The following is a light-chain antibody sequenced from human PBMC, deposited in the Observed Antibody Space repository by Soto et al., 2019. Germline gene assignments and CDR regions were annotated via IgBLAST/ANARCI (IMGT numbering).Light chain of an antibody. Sequence: QSVLTQPASVSGSPGQSITISCTGSSSDVGGYNYVSWYQQHPGKAPKLLIYDVSSRPSGISIRFSGSKSGNTASLTISGLQTEDEADYYCCSYTVSNSLDFGGGTKLTVL. CDR1: SSDVGGYNY. CDR3: CSYTVSNSLD. CDR2: DVS. V-gene: IGLV2-14*03. J-gene: IGLJ2*01.